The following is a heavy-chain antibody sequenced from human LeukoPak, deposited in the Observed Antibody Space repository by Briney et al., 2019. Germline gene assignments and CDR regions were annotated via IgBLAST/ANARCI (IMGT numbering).Heavy chain of an antibody. V-gene: IGHV3-48*01. CDR1: GFPFSSHS. J-gene: IGHJ3*01. CDR2: IGSSGSPT. D-gene: IGHD2-21*02. Sequence: GGSLRLSCEASGFPFSSHSMNWVRQSPGKRLEWVSYIGSSGSPTHYAESVKGRFTISRDNAKNSLYLQMNRLTVENTAVYYCAKDQVPYCSGDCYRAIDGWGQGTLVTVSS. CDR3: AKDQVPYCSGDCYRAIDG.